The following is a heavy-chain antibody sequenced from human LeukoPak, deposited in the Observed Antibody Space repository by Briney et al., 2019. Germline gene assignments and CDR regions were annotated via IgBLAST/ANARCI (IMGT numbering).Heavy chain of an antibody. V-gene: IGHV3-23*01. D-gene: IGHD5-18*01. J-gene: IGHJ4*02. CDR3: AKLWGESVYTYVDY. CDR1: GFTFSSYA. CDR2: ISGGGTGT. Sequence: GGSLRLSCAASGFTFSSYAMTWVRQAPGKGLEWVSGISGGGTGTYYAGSVQGRFTISRDYSKNTLYLQTNSLRADDTAVYYCAKLWGESVYTYVDYWGQGTLVTVSS.